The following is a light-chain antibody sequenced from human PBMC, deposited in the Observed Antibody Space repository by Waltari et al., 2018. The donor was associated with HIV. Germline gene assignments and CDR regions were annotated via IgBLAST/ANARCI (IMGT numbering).Light chain of an antibody. V-gene: IGLV2-23*02. Sequence: QSALTQPASVSGSPGKSITISCHGTSSNVGSYALGTWYQQHPGEAPKLIIYEVNKRPSGVSNRFSGSKSGNTASLTISGLQAEDEADYYCCSCPRSGIRYVFGTGTKVTVL. CDR2: EVN. CDR3: CSCPRSGIRYV. CDR1: SSNVGSYAL. J-gene: IGLJ1*01.